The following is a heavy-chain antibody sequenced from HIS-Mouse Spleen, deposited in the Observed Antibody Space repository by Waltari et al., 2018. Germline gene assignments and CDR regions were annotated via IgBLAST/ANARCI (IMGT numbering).Heavy chain of an antibody. CDR2: IYYSGGT. CDR1: GGSISSGGYY. Sequence: QVQLQESGPGLVKPSQTLSLTCTVSGGSISSGGYYWSWIRQHPGKGLEWIGYIYYSGGTYYNPSLNSRVTISVDTSKNQCSRKLSSVTAADTAVYYCARSPYYDFWSGYSDNWFDPWGQGTLVTVSS. J-gene: IGHJ5*02. V-gene: IGHV4-31*03. D-gene: IGHD3-3*01. CDR3: ARSPYYDFWSGYSDNWFDP.